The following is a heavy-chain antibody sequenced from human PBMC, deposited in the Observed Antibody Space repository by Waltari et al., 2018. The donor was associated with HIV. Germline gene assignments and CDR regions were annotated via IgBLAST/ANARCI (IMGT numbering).Heavy chain of an antibody. Sequence: QVQLVESGGGVVQPGRSLRLSCAASGFTFSSYGMHWVRQAPGKGVEWVAGIWYEGTNKYYADAVKGRFTISRDNSKNTLYLQMNSLRAEDTAVYYCARDRSEGGGYYYYGLDVWGQGTTVTVSS. CDR2: IWYEGTNK. CDR3: ARDRSEGGGYYYYGLDV. V-gene: IGHV3-33*01. CDR1: GFTFSSYG. D-gene: IGHD2-15*01. J-gene: IGHJ6*02.